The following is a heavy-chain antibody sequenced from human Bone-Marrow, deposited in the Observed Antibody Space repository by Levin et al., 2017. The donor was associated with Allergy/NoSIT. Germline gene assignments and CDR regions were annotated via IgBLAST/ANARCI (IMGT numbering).Heavy chain of an antibody. CDR3: VKDRSSVDNWNYGGPFES. J-gene: IGHJ4*02. D-gene: IGHD1-7*01. Sequence: GGSLRLSCEASGXXXXDXXXXXXXXXXXKGLEWVTGIMWNSARMDYADSVKGRFTISRDNGKKSLYLEMNALRVEDTALYYCVKDRSSVDNWNYGGPFESWGQGTLVTVSS. V-gene: IGHV3-9*01. CDR1: GXXXXDXX. CDR2: IMWNSARM.